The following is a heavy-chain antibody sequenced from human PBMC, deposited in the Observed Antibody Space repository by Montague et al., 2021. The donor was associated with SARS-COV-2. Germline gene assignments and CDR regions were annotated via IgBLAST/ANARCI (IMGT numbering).Heavy chain of an antibody. V-gene: IGHV3-21*01. D-gene: IGHD1-7*01. J-gene: IGHJ3*02. CDR2: ITSSGDYI. CDR3: ARKLGRTGAFDI. Sequence: SLRLSCAASGFTFSNFFINWVRQAPGKGLEWVSSITSSGDYIWYADSLKGRFTGSRDNAKNSVYLQMSSLGAEDTAVYYCARKLGRTGAFDIWGQGTAVTVSS. CDR1: GFTFSNFF.